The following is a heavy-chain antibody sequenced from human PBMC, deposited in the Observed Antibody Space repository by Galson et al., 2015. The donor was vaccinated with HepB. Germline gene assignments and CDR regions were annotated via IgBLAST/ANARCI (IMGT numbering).Heavy chain of an antibody. CDR1: GFTFSSYG. D-gene: IGHD2-2*01. V-gene: IGHV3-30*18. J-gene: IGHJ4*02. CDR3: AKYCSSTSCSDY. Sequence: SLRLSCAASGFTFSSYGMHWVRQAPGKGLEWVAVISYDGSNKYYADSVKGRFTISRDNSKNTLYLQMNSLRAEDTAVYYCAKYCSSTSCSDYWGQGTLVTVSS. CDR2: ISYDGSNK.